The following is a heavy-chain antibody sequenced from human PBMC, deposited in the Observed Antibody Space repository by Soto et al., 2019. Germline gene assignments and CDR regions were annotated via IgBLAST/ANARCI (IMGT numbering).Heavy chain of an antibody. V-gene: IGHV1-18*01. J-gene: IGHJ6*02. CDR3: ARSQLGV. CDR1: GYAFGDYG. Sequence: QVSLVQSGGEVKKPGASVKLSCKASGYAFGDYGVSWVRQAPGQGLEWMGWIFAYDGKTYYDQKFQGRITVTTDTSTNTAYMELRTLKPDDTALYFSARSQLGVLGQGTMVTVSS. CDR2: IFAYDGKT.